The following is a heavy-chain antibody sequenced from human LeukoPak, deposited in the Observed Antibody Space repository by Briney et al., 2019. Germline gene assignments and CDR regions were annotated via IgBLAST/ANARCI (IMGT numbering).Heavy chain of an antibody. D-gene: IGHD3-10*01. CDR2: IIPIFGTA. V-gene: IGHV1-69*01. CDR3: AGPGSGSYYNPSSGMDV. Sequence: SVKVSCKASGGTFSSYAISWVRQAPGQGLEWMGGIIPIFGTANYAQKFQGRVTITADESTSTAYMELSSLRSEDTAVYYCAGPGSGSYYNPSSGMDVWGQGTTVTVSS. J-gene: IGHJ6*02. CDR1: GGTFSSYA.